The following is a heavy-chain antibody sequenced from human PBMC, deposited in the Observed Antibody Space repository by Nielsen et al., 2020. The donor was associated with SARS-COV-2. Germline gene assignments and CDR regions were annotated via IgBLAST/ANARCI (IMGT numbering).Heavy chain of an antibody. V-gene: IGHV1-3*01. CDR3: AREGSSWSFDY. Sequence: ASVKVSCKASGYTFSNYAMHWVRQALGQRLELMGWINAGYGNTKYSQKFQGRVTITRDTSASTAYLELSSLRSEDTAVYFCAREGSSWSFDYWGQGTLVTVSS. D-gene: IGHD6-13*01. J-gene: IGHJ4*02. CDR2: INAGYGNT. CDR1: GYTFSNYA.